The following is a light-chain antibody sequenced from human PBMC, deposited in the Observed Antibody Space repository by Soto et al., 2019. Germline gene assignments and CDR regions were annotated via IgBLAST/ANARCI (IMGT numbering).Light chain of an antibody. CDR3: QQYGSLSWT. CDR2: GAS. Sequence: DIVLTQSPGTLSFSPGERATLSCRASQSVSSNYLAWYQQKPGQAPRLLIHGASTRATGVPDRFSGSGSGTDFTLTISRLEPEDFAVYHCQQYGSLSWTFGQGTKVEIK. V-gene: IGKV3-20*01. CDR1: QSVSSNY. J-gene: IGKJ1*01.